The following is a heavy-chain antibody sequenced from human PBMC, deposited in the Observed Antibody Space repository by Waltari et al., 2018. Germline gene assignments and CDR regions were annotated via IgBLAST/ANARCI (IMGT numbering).Heavy chain of an antibody. V-gene: IGHV4-34*01. Sequence: QVQLQQWGAGLLNPSETLSLTCGVNGGTFSDYYWTWIRQPPGKGLEWIGEIYQSGSPNYTPSLTSRVTTSVQMSKNQFSLKLTSLTAADTAVYYCARGAPYHYGSGRKYYMDVWDKGTTVTVSS. CDR3: ARGAPYHYGSGRKYYMDV. J-gene: IGHJ6*03. D-gene: IGHD3-10*01. CDR1: GGTFSDYY. CDR2: IYQSGSP.